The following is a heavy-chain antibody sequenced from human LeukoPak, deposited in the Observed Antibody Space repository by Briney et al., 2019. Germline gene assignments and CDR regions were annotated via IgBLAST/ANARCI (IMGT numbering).Heavy chain of an antibody. Sequence: SVKVSCKASGGTFSSYAISWVRQAPGQGLEWMGRIIPILGIANYAQKFQGRVTITADKSTSTAYMELSSLRSEDTAVYYCAGDSSGYDTFEDYWGQGTLVTVSS. CDR2: IIPILGIA. V-gene: IGHV1-69*04. CDR3: AGDSSGYDTFEDY. CDR1: GGTFSSYA. D-gene: IGHD5-12*01. J-gene: IGHJ4*02.